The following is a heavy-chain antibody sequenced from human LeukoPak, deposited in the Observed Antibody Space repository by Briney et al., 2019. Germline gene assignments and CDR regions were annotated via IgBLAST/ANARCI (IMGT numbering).Heavy chain of an antibody. CDR2: IIPIFGTA. CDR3: ARLTAEAARLHDYYYYYYMDV. V-gene: IGHV1-69*13. Sequence: ASVKVSCKASGGTFSSYAISWVRQAPGQGLEWMGGIIPIFGTANYAQKFQGRVTITAGESTSTAYMELSSLRSEDTAVYYCARLTAEAARLHDYYYYYYMDVWGKGTTVTVSS. CDR1: GGTFSSYA. J-gene: IGHJ6*03. D-gene: IGHD6-6*01.